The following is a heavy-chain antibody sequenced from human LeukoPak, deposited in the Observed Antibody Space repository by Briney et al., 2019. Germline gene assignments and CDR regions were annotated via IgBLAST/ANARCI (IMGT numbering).Heavy chain of an antibody. CDR2: ITPIVGEP. V-gene: IGHV1-69*04. CDR3: ARGDTAMVPPA. D-gene: IGHD5-18*01. J-gene: IGHJ5*02. CDR1: GYTFTSYG. Sequence: SVKVSCKASGYTFTSYGISWVRQAPGQGLKWRGRITPIVGEPDYARRFQGRVTITADRATNTAYMELNSLRSEDTAVYYCARGDTAMVPPAWGPGTLVTVSS.